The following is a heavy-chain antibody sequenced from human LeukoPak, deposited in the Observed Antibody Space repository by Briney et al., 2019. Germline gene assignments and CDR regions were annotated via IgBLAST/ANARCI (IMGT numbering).Heavy chain of an antibody. Sequence: GGSLRLSCVASGFTFSTYAMSWVRQAPGKGLEWVSVISGSGGSTYYADSVKGRFTISRDNSKNTLYLQMNSLRAEDTAVYYCAKDQLLTYYFDYWGQGTLVTVSS. CDR2: ISGSGGST. CDR1: GFTFSTYA. D-gene: IGHD2-2*01. J-gene: IGHJ4*02. CDR3: AKDQLLTYYFDY. V-gene: IGHV3-23*01.